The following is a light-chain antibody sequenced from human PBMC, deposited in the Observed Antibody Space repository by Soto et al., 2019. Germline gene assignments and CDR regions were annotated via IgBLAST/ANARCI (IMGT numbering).Light chain of an antibody. J-gene: IGLJ1*01. CDR3: CSYSNTVTFV. V-gene: IGLV2-23*03. CDR2: EGS. Sequence: SGLTRPTSVTGSPGQSITISCTGTSSYIGSDNLVSWYQQQPGKAPNLIIYEGSKRPSGVSNRFSGSKSGYTASLTISGLQAEDEADYFYCSYSNTVTFVFGSGTKVTVL. CDR1: SSYIGSDNL.